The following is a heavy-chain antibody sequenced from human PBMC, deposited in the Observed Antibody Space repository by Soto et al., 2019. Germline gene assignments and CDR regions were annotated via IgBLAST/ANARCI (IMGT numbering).Heavy chain of an antibody. J-gene: IGHJ4*02. CDR1: GYTSIKYC. Sequence: ASVKVSCKASGYTSIKYCMYWVRQAPGQGLEWMGRFTPSGDDITYAQNFQGRLTMTRDTSTSSFYMELTSLKSEDTAVYYCVRSDYSNFFDYWGQGTLVTVSS. CDR2: FTPSGDDI. V-gene: IGHV1-46*03. D-gene: IGHD4-4*01. CDR3: VRSDYSNFFDY.